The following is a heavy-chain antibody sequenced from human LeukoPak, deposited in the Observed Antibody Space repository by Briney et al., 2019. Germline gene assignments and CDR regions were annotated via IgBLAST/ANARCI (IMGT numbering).Heavy chain of an antibody. CDR2: INPNSGGT. J-gene: IGHJ4*02. CDR1: AYTFTGYN. D-gene: IGHD4-17*01. Sequence: GASVKVSCKASAYTFTGYNMHWVRQAPGQGLEWMGWINPNSGGTNYAQKVQGRVTMTTDTSTSTAYMELRSLRSDDTAVYYCARGYDYGDYVGDFDYWGQGTLVTVSS. CDR3: ARGYDYGDYVGDFDY. V-gene: IGHV1-2*02.